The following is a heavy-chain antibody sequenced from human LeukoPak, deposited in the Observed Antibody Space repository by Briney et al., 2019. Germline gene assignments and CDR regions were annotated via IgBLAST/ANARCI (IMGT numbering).Heavy chain of an antibody. Sequence: VASVKVSCKASRGTFSNYAISWVRQAPGQGPEGMGGIIPIFCTANYAQKFKGRVTITTDESTSTAYMELSSLRSEDTAVYYCARELLYYYDSSGYYTGGYMDVWGKGTTVTVSS. J-gene: IGHJ6*03. V-gene: IGHV1-69*05. CDR3: ARELLYYYDSSGYYTGGYMDV. CDR2: IIPIFCTA. CDR1: RGTFSNYA. D-gene: IGHD3-22*01.